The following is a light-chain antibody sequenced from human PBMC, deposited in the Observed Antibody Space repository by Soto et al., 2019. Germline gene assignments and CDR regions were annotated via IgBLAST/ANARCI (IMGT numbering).Light chain of an antibody. V-gene: IGLV2-14*01. CDR3: SSFTSAYTFV. CDR1: SSDVGGYNY. J-gene: IGLJ1*01. Sequence: QSALAQPASVSGSPGQSIAISCTGTSSDVGGYNYVSWYQQHPGKAPKLLISEVSIRPSGVSDRFSGSKSGNTASLTISGLQTEDEDDYYCSSFTSAYTFVFGSGTKVTVL. CDR2: EVS.